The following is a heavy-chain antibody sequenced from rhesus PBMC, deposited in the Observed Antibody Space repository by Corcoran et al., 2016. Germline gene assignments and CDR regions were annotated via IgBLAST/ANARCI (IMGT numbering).Heavy chain of an antibody. V-gene: IGHV4-106*01. CDR3: ARGDSSWSGYFEF. D-gene: IGHD6-13*01. CDR1: GVSISDSYS. CDR2: IYGSGGST. J-gene: IGHJ1*01. Sequence: QVQLQESGPGLVKPSETLSLTCAVSGVSISDSYSSRWIPQPPGQGLEWIGDIYGSGGSTYYNPSLKSRVTISTDTSKNQFSLKLSSVTAADTAVYYCARGDSSWSGYFEFWGQGALVTVSS.